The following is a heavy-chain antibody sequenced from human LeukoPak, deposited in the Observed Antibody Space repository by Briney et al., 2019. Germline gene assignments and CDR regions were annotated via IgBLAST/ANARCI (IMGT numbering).Heavy chain of an antibody. J-gene: IGHJ6*02. V-gene: IGHV3-66*01. CDR1: GFTVSSNY. CDR2: IYSGGST. Sequence: PGGSLRLSCAASGFTVSSNYMSWVRQAPGKGLEWVSVIYSGGSTYYADSVKGRFTISRDNSKNTLYLQMNSLRAEDTAVYYCARWFGELLGGMDVWGQGTTVTVSS. CDR3: ARWFGELLGGMDV. D-gene: IGHD3-10*01.